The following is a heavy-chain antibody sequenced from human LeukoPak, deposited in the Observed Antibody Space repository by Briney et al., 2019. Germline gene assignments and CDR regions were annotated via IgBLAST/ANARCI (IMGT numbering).Heavy chain of an antibody. J-gene: IGHJ6*03. CDR2: IYYSGRT. Sequence: SETLSLTCTVSGGSISSYYWSWIRQPPRKGLEWIGYIYYSGRTNYNPSLKSRVTISADTSKNQFSLKLSSVTAADTAVYYCARGEYSSSYYYYYYMDVWAKGTTVTVSS. D-gene: IGHD6-6*01. CDR3: ARGEYSSSYYYYYYMDV. V-gene: IGHV4-59*01. CDR1: GGSISSYY.